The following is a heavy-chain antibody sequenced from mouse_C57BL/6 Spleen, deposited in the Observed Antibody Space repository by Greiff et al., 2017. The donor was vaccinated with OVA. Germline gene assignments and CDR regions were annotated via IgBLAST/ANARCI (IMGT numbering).Heavy chain of an antibody. Sequence: VQLQQSGAELVRPGASVKLSCTASGFNIKDYYMHWVKQRPEQGLEWIGRIDPEDGDTEYAPKFQGKATMTADTSSNTAYTQLSSLTSEDTAVSYCTPFGSPCFAYGGPGTLVTVSA. CDR3: TPFGSPCFAY. CDR2: IDPEDGDT. CDR1: GFNIKDYY. V-gene: IGHV14-1*01. J-gene: IGHJ3*01. D-gene: IGHD1-1*01.